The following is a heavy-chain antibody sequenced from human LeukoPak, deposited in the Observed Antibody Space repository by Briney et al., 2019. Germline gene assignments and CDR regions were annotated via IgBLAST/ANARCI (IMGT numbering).Heavy chain of an antibody. D-gene: IGHD2-8*01. CDR2: IYYSGST. CDR3: ARPDCTNGVCYPVGAFDI. Sequence: SETLSLTCTVSGGSISSYYWSWIRQPPGKGLEWIGDIYYSGSTNYNPSLKSRVTISVDTSKNQFSLKLSSVTAADTAVYYCARPDCTNGVCYPVGAFDIWGQGTMVTVSS. V-gene: IGHV4-59*12. CDR1: GGSISSYY. J-gene: IGHJ3*02.